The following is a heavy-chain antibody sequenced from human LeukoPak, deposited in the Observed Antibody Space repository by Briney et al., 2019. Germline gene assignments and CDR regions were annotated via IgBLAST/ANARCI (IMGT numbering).Heavy chain of an antibody. CDR2: INHSGSA. CDR3: ASSSSTDPQLDP. Sequence: SETLSLTCTVSGGSISSSSYYWGWIRQPPGKGLEWIGEINHSGSAKYNPSLKSQITISVDTSKNQFSLKVTSVTAADTAVYYCASSSSTDPQLDPWGQGTLVTVSP. V-gene: IGHV4-39*07. J-gene: IGHJ5*02. D-gene: IGHD4-11*01. CDR1: GGSISSSSYY.